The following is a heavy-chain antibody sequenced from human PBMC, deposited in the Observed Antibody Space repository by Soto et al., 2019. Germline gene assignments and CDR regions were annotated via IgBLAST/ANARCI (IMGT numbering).Heavy chain of an antibody. CDR3: ARGFWSGYSTYYFDY. CDR1: GYSFTSYW. D-gene: IGHD3-3*01. V-gene: IGHV5-51*01. J-gene: IGHJ4*02. Sequence: PGESLKISCKGSGYSFTSYWIGWVRQMPGKGLGWMGIIYPGDSDTRYSPSFQGQVTISADKSISTAYLQWSSLKASDTAMYYCARGFWSGYSTYYFDYWGQGTLVTVSS. CDR2: IYPGDSDT.